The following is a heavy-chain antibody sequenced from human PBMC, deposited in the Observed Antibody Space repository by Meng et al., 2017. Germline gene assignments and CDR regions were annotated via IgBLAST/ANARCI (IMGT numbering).Heavy chain of an antibody. CDR1: GYTFTSYG. Sequence: QVQLVQSGSELKKSEASVKVSCKASGYTFTSYGMNWVRQAPGQGLEWMGWINTNTGNPTYAQGFTGRFVFSLDTSVSTAYLQISSLEAEDTAVYFCARDICANGFDYLGLGTLVTVSS. D-gene: IGHD2-8*01. CDR3: ARDICANGFDY. J-gene: IGHJ4*02. CDR2: INTNTGNP. V-gene: IGHV7-4-1*02.